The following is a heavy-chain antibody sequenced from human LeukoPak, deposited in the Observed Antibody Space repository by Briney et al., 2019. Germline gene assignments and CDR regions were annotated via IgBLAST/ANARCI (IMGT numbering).Heavy chain of an antibody. Sequence: GGSLRLSCAASGFAFSSYWMSWVRQAPGKGLEWVSAISTDAGETHYADSVKGRFTISRDNSKNTVSLQMSSLRAEDTALYYCAKGSGNGYGSGPFDYWGQGTLVTVSS. V-gene: IGHV3-23*01. J-gene: IGHJ4*02. D-gene: IGHD3-10*01. CDR2: ISTDAGET. CDR1: GFAFSSYW. CDR3: AKGSGNGYGSGPFDY.